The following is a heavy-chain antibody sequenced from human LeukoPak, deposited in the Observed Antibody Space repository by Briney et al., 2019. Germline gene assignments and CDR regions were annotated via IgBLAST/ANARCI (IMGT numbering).Heavy chain of an antibody. CDR2: IYTSGST. CDR3: ARETRIVGATPDY. D-gene: IGHD1-26*01. CDR1: GGSISSGSYY. J-gene: IGHJ4*02. V-gene: IGHV4-61*02. Sequence: SETLSLTCTVSGGSISSGSYYWSWIRQPAGKGLEWIGGIYTSGSTNYNPYLKSRVTISVDTSKNQFSLKLSSVTAADTAVYYCARETRIVGATPDYWGQGTLVTVSS.